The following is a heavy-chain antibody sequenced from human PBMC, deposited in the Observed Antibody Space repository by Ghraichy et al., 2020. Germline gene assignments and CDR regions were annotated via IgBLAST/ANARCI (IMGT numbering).Heavy chain of an antibody. CDR3: ARGPSRGTGAFDV. J-gene: IGHJ3*01. D-gene: IGHD3-16*01. V-gene: IGHV3-53*01. Sequence: GGSLRLSCVASGFNVSFNYMSWVRQAQGKGLEWVSVTYSGGSAYYPDSVKGRFTISRDLSKNTVLLQMNSLRAEDTVVYYCARGPSRGTGAFDVWGQGTMVTVSS. CDR1: GFNVSFNY. CDR2: TYSGGSA.